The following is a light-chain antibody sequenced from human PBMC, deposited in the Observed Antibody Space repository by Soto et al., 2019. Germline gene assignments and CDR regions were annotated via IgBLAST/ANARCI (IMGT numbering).Light chain of an antibody. CDR2: GAS. CDR3: QQDGSSPGT. V-gene: IGKV3-20*01. CDR1: QSVSSSY. J-gene: IGKJ2*01. Sequence: EIVLPQSPGTLSLSPGERATLSCRASQSVSSSYLAWYQQKPGQAPRLLIYGASSRATGIPDRFSGSGSGTDFTLTISRLEPEDFAVYYCQQDGSSPGTFGQGNKLEIK.